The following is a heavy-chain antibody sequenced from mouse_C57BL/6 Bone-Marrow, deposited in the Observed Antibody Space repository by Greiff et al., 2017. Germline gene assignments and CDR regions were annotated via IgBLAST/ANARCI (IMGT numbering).Heavy chain of an antibody. V-gene: IGHV1-42*01. CDR3: ARKDAMDY. CDR2: INPSTGGT. J-gene: IGHJ4*01. Sequence: EVQLQQSGPELVKPGASVKISCKASGYSFTGYYMNWVKQSPEKSLEWIGEINPSTGGTTYNQKFKAKATLTVDKSSSTAYMQLKSLTSEDSAVYYCARKDAMDYWGQGTSVTVSS. CDR1: GYSFTGYY.